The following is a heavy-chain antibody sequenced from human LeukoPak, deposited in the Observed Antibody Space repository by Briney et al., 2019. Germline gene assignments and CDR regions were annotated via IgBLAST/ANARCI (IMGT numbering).Heavy chain of an antibody. D-gene: IGHD6-13*01. CDR2: IYHIGTT. CDR1: GYSIGSGYL. V-gene: IGHV4-38-2*01. Sequence: NPSETLSVTCDVSGYSIGSGYLWGWIRQPPGKGLEWIGRIYHIGTTHYNPSLKSRVTISIDTSNNRFSLRLASAIAADTAVYYCARVGYMSSWYHADYWGQGTLVTVSS. CDR3: ARVGYMSSWYHADY. J-gene: IGHJ4*02.